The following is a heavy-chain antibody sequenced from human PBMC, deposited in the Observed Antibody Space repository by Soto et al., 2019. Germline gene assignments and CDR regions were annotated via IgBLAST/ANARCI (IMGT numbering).Heavy chain of an antibody. V-gene: IGHV1-3*01. J-gene: IGHJ5*02. CDR1: GYTFTSYA. CDR3: AREGVAGTLRGS. Sequence: QVQLVQSGAEVKKPGASVKVSCKASGYTFTSYAIHWVRQAPGQRLEWMGWINAGNGNTKYSQKFQGRVTITRDTSASTAYMELSSLRSEDTAVYYCAREGVAGTLRGSWGQGTLVTVSS. CDR2: INAGNGNT. D-gene: IGHD1-1*01.